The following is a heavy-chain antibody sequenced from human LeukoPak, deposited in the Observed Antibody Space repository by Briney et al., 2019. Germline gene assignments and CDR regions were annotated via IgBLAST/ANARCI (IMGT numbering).Heavy chain of an antibody. CDR3: AREPRDCTGGTCQSAGGYYFYY. V-gene: IGHV3-23*01. J-gene: IGHJ4*02. CDR2: ISASGGS. CDR1: GFTFSNYA. Sequence: GGSLRLSCAASGFTFSNYAMSWVRQAPGKGLEWVSGISASGGSYYAASVKGRLSDSTDISKNTLYLQMNSLRAEDTAVYFCAREPRDCTGGTCQSAGGYYFYYWSQGTLVTVSS. D-gene: IGHD2-15*01.